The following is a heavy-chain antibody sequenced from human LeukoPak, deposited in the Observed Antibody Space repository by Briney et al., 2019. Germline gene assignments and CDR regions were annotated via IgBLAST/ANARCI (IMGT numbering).Heavy chain of an antibody. CDR3: ARETTTMVRGVSSYLFDY. Sequence: SETLSLTCTVSGGSISSGDYYWSWIRQPPGKGLEWIGYIYYSGSTYYNPSLKSRVTISVDTSKNQFSLKLSSVTAADTAVYYCARETTTMVRGVSSYLFDYWGQGTLVTVSS. CDR2: IYYSGST. J-gene: IGHJ4*02. V-gene: IGHV4-30-4*08. CDR1: GGSISSGDYY. D-gene: IGHD3-10*01.